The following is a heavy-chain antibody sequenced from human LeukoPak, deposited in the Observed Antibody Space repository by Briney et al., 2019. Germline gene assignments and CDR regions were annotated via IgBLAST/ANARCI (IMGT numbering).Heavy chain of an antibody. Sequence: SVKVSCKASGGTFSSYAISWVRQAPGQGLEWMGRIIPILGIANYAQKFQGRVTITADKSTSTAYMELSSLRSEDTAVYYCATAILGYCSGGSCYDYWGQGTLVTVSS. CDR1: GGTFSSYA. J-gene: IGHJ4*02. V-gene: IGHV1-69*04. CDR2: IIPILGIA. CDR3: ATAILGYCSGGSCYDY. D-gene: IGHD2-15*01.